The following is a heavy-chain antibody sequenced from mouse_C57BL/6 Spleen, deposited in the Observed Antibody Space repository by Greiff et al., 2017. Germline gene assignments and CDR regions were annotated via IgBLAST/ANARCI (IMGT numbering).Heavy chain of an antibody. V-gene: IGHV1-22*01. J-gene: IGHJ4*01. CDR2: INPNNGGT. Sequence: EVKLQQSGPELVKPGASVKMSCKASGYTFTDYNMHWVKQSHGKSLEWIGYINPNNGGTSYNQKFKGKATLTVNKSSSTAYMELRSLTSEETAVYYCARYNLLLPLDYWGQGTLVTVSA. CDR3: ARYNLLLPLDY. CDR1: GYTFTDYN. D-gene: IGHD1-1*01.